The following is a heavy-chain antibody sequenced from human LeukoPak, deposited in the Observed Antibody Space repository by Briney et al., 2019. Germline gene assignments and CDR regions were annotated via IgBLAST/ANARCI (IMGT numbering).Heavy chain of an antibody. Sequence: ETLSLTCAVYGGSFSGYYWSWIRQPPGKGLEWIGEINHSGSTNYNPSLKSRVTISVDTSKNQFSLKLSSVTAADTAVYYCARGGIAAANWFDPWGQGTLVTVSS. CDR1: GGSFSGYY. V-gene: IGHV4-34*01. CDR3: ARGGIAAANWFDP. D-gene: IGHD6-13*01. CDR2: INHSGST. J-gene: IGHJ5*02.